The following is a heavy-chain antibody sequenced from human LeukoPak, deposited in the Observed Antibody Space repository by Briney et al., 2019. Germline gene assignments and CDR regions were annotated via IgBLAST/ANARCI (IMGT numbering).Heavy chain of an antibody. CDR2: ISANGGST. Sequence: GGSLRLSCSASGFIISFYAMHWVRQAPGKGLEYVSGISANGGSTYYADSVKGRFTISRDTSKNTLYLQMSSLRAEDTAIYYCVKDLYKGDSASWYFFHYWGQGTLVTVSS. CDR3: VKDLYKGDSASWYFFHY. CDR1: GFIISFYA. J-gene: IGHJ4*02. D-gene: IGHD6-13*01. V-gene: IGHV3-64D*06.